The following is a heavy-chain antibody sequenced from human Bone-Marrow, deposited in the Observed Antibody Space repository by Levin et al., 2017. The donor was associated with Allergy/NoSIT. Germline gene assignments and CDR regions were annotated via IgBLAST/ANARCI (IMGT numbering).Heavy chain of an antibody. CDR2: INAGNGNT. V-gene: IGHV1-3*01. CDR3: ARDWGYCSGGSCYVQTFDY. CDR1: GYTFTSYA. J-gene: IGHJ4*02. Sequence: GASVKVSCKASGYTFTSYAMHWVRQAPGQRLEWMGWINAGNGNTKYSQKFQGRVTITRDTSASTAYMELSSLRSEDTAVYYCARDWGYCSGGSCYVQTFDYWGQGTLVTVSS. D-gene: IGHD2-15*01.